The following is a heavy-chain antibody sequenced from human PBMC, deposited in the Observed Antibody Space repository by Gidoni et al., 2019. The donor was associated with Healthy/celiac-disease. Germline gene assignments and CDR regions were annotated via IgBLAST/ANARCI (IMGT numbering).Heavy chain of an antibody. CDR1: GGSISSYS. CDR2: IYYSGST. Sequence: QVQLQESGPGLVKPSETLSLTRPVSGGSISSYSWSWIRQPPGKGLEWIGYIYYSGSTNYNPSLKSRVTISVDTSKNQFSLKLSSVTAADTAVYYCASSGDFGIAARRGAFHWFDPWGQGTLVTVSS. J-gene: IGHJ5*02. D-gene: IGHD6-6*01. V-gene: IGHV4-59*01. CDR3: ASSGDFGIAARRGAFHWFDP.